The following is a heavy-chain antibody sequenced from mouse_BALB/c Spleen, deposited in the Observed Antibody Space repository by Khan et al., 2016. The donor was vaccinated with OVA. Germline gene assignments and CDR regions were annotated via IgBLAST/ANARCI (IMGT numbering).Heavy chain of an antibody. CDR1: GYTLTSYW. V-gene: IGHV1S81*02. CDR2: INPSNGRT. Sequence: QVQLQQPGAELVNPGASVNLSCKASGYTLTSYWVHWVKQRPGQGLEWIGEINPSNGRTNYNEKFKRKATLTVDKSSSTAYMQLSSPTSEDSAVYYCARLLINFDYWGQGTTLTVSS. CDR3: ARLLINFDY. D-gene: IGHD2-1*01. J-gene: IGHJ2*01.